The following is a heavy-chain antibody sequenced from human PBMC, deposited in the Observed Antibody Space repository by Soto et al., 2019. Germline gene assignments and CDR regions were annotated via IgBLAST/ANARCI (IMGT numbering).Heavy chain of an antibody. J-gene: IGHJ4*02. CDR2: INHSGST. CDR1: GGSFSGYY. V-gene: IGHV4-34*01. CDR3: ARGRRGYDSSGYYYYFDY. Sequence: QVQLQQWGAGLLKPSETLSLICAVYGGSFSGYYWSWIRQPPGKGLEWIGEINHSGSTNYNPSLKSRVTISVDTSKNQFSLKLSSVTAADTAVYYCARGRRGYDSSGYYYYFDYWGQGTLVTVSS. D-gene: IGHD3-22*01.